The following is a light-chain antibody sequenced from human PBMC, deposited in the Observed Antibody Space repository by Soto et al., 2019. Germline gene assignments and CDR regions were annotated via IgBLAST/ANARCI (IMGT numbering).Light chain of an antibody. CDR2: AAS. V-gene: IGKV1-9*01. CDR1: QDISSS. CDR3: QQLSIYPLT. Sequence: DIQLTQSPSFLSAAVGERVTITCRASQDISSSLSWYQQKPGQAPKLLIYAASTLQSAVPSRFSGSGSGTDFTLTINSLQPEDFATYYCQQLSIYPLTFGGGTKVEIK. J-gene: IGKJ4*01.